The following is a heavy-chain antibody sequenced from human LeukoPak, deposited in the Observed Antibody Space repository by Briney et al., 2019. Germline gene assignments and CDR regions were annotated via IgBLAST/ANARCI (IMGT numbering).Heavy chain of an antibody. D-gene: IGHD3-3*01. V-gene: IGHV4-38-2*02. J-gene: IGHJ4*02. CDR2: VYHSGST. Sequence: SETLSLTCTVSGYSISSCYYCGWIRQPPGKGLEWIGSVYHSGSTYYNPSLKSRVTISTDKSKNQFSLKLTSVTAADTAVYYCGSQREWSLTEYHFYYWGQGTLVTVSS. CDR3: GSQREWSLTEYHFYY. CDR1: GYSISSCYY.